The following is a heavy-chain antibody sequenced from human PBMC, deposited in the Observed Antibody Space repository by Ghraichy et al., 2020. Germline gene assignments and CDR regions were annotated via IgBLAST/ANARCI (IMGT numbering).Heavy chain of an antibody. Sequence: SETPSLTCTISGGSIGSNFWCWIRQPPGKGLEWIGHYYYSGRTDYSPSLRSRVTISVDTSKNQFSLKMTSVTAADTALYYCANLGNTYGNAFDIWGQGTMVTVSS. D-gene: IGHD5-18*01. J-gene: IGHJ3*02. CDR3: ANLGNTYGNAFDI. V-gene: IGHV4-59*01. CDR2: YYYSGRT. CDR1: GGSIGSNF.